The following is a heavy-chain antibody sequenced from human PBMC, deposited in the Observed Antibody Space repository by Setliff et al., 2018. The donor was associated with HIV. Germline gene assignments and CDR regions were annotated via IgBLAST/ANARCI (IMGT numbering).Heavy chain of an antibody. CDR3: AREDGSNSHDTFEI. Sequence: SETLSLTCTVSGGSISNDYWHWIRQSPGRGLEWIGYIYYTGSTNYNPSLKSRVAMSDDSSNHQFSLKLTSVTPADTAIYYCAREDGSNSHDTFEIWGQGILVTVSS. CDR2: IYYTGST. CDR1: GGSISNDY. D-gene: IGHD1-1*01. J-gene: IGHJ3*02. V-gene: IGHV4-59*01.